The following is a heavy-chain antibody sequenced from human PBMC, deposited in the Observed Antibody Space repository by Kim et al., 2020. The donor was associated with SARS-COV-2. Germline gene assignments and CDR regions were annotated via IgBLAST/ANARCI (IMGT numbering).Heavy chain of an antibody. J-gene: IGHJ3*02. CDR2: ISSSGSTI. CDR1: GFTFSDYY. V-gene: IGHV3-11*01. Sequence: GGSLRLSCAASGFTFSDYYMSWIRQAPGKGLEWVSYISSSGSTIYYADSVKGRFTISRDNAKNSLYLQMNSLRAEDTAVYYCAATVEMATMDAFDIWGQGTMVTVSS. D-gene: IGHD5-12*01. CDR3: AATVEMATMDAFDI.